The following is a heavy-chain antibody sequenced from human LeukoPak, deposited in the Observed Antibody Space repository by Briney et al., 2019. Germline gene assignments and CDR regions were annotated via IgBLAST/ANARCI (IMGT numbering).Heavy chain of an antibody. CDR3: ARGLGY. J-gene: IGHJ4*02. CDR2: IYYSGST. V-gene: IGHV4-59*12. Sequence: SETLSLTCTVSGGSISSYYWSWIRQPPGKGLEWIGYIYYSGSTNYNPSLKSRVTISVDTSKNQFSLKLSSVTAADTAVYYCARGLGYWGQGTLVTVSS. CDR1: GGSISSYY.